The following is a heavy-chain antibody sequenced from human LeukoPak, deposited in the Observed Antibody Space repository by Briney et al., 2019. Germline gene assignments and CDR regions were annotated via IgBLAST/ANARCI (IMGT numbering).Heavy chain of an antibody. CDR1: GFTFSTYG. J-gene: IGHJ4*02. CDR2: ISYDGSNK. D-gene: IGHD1-26*01. CDR3: AKVFFSGSYYAASDY. V-gene: IGHV3-30*18. Sequence: PGGSLRRSCAASGFTFSTYGMHWVRQAPGRGLEWVAVISYDGSNKYYADSVKGRFTISRDNSKNTLYLQMNSLGAEDTAVYYCAKVFFSGSYYAASDYWGQGTLVTVSS.